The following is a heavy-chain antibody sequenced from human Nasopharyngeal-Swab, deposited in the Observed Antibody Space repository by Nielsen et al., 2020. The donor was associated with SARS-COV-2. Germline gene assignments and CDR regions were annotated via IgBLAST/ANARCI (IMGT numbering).Heavy chain of an antibody. CDR1: GGSFSGYY. Sequence: SETLSLTCAVYGGSFSGYYWSWIRQPPGKGLEWIGYIYYSGSTKYNPSLKSRVTISVDTSKNQFSLKLSSVTAADTAVYYCARLSSDYYPFDYWGQGTLVTVSS. V-gene: IGHV4-59*08. J-gene: IGHJ4*02. CDR3: ARLSSDYYPFDY. D-gene: IGHD4-17*01. CDR2: IYYSGST.